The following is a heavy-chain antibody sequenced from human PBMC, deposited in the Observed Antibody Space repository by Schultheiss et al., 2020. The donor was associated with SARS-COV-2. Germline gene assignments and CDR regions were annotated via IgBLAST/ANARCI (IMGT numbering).Heavy chain of an antibody. CDR3: ARDPYDFWSGYSKAAVADY. Sequence: GGSLRLSCAASGFTFSSYWMSWVRQAPGKGLEWVSAISGSGGSTYYADSVKGRFTISRDNSKNTLYLQMNSLRAEDTAVYYCARDPYDFWSGYSKAAVADYWGQGTLVTVSS. J-gene: IGHJ4*02. CDR1: GFTFSSYW. CDR2: ISGSGGST. V-gene: IGHV3-23*01. D-gene: IGHD3-3*01.